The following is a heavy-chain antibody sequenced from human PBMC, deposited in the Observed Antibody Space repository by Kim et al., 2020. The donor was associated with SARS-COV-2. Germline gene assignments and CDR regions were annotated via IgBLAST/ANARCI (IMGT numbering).Heavy chain of an antibody. CDR1: GGTFSSYA. J-gene: IGHJ3*02. V-gene: IGHV1-69*04. CDR3: AGGEDYYDAFDI. D-gene: IGHD3-10*01. Sequence: SVKVSCKASGGTFSSYAISWVRQAPGQGLEWMGRIIPILGIANYAQKFQGRVTITADKSTSTAYMELSSLRSEDTAVYYCAGGEDYYDAFDIWGQGTMVTVSS. CDR2: IIPILGIA.